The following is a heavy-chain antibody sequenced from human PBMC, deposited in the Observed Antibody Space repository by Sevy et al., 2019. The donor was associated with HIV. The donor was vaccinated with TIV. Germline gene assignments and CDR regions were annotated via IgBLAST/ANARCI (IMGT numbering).Heavy chain of an antibody. J-gene: IGHJ4*02. V-gene: IGHV1-24*01. CDR1: GNTLSDLS. Sequence: ASVKVSCKVSGNTLSDLSMHWVRQSPGKGFEWIGGFDPEDGEPIYPRKFQGRVTVTEDTSTDTAYMELSSLRSEDTAVYYCASVGYYDSTAHKLELGGYWGQGTLITVSS. CDR2: FDPEDGEP. CDR3: ASVGYYDSTAHKLELGGY. D-gene: IGHD1-7*01.